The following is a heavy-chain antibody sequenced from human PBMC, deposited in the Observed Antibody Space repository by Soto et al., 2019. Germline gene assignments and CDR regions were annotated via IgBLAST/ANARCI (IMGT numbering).Heavy chain of an antibody. V-gene: IGHV3-23*01. CDR1: GFTFSTYT. CDR2: IRSDGVTT. D-gene: IGHD1-1*01. CDR3: AIDATSFPNRFDP. J-gene: IGHJ5*02. Sequence: EVQLLESGGGLVQPGGSLRLSCAASGFTFSTYTMNWVRQVPGKGLEWISSIRSDGVTTYYADSVRGRFTISRDNSKNTLYLQMNTLRVDDTAIYYCAIDATSFPNRFDPWGQGTLVTVSS.